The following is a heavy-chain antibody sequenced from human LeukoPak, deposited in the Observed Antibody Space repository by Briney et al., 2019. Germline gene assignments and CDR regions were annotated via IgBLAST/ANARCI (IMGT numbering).Heavy chain of an antibody. Sequence: GGSLRLSCAASGFTFSNYRMHWVRQAPGKGLVWVSRINSDGSSTNYADSVKGRFTISIDNAKNALFLQMNSLRAEDTAVYYCARGGSTTISYGDSWGQGTLVTVSS. D-gene: IGHD4-11*01. CDR1: GFTFSNYR. V-gene: IGHV3-74*01. J-gene: IGHJ4*02. CDR3: ARGGSTTISYGDS. CDR2: INSDGSST.